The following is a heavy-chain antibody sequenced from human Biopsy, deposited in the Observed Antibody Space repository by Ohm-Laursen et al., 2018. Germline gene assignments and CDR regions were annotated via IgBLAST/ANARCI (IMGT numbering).Heavy chain of an antibody. Sequence: SLRLSCSASGFTFSGFSMSWVRQAPGKGLVWVSRINRDESSTSYADFVKGRFTISRDNAKNTLYLQMNSLRAKDTAVYYCARGGAGGGDYWGQGTLVTVSS. CDR2: INRDESST. V-gene: IGHV3-74*01. D-gene: IGHD2-15*01. CDR1: GFTFSGFS. J-gene: IGHJ4*02. CDR3: ARGGAGGGDY.